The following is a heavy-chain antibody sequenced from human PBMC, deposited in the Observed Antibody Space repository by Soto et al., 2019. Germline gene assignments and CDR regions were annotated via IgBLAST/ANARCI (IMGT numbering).Heavy chain of an antibody. V-gene: IGHV3-23*01. CDR2: ISGSGGST. Sequence: PGGSLRLSCAASGFTFSSYAMSWVRQAPGKGLEWVSAISGSGGSTYYADFVKGRFTISRDNSKNTLYLQMNSLRAEDTAVYYCAKDSARNYVSGDYWGQGTLVTVSS. CDR3: AKDSARNYVSGDY. D-gene: IGHD4-4*01. J-gene: IGHJ4*02. CDR1: GFTFSSYA.